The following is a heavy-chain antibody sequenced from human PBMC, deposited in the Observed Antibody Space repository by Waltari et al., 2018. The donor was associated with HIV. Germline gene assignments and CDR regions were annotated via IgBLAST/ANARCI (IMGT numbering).Heavy chain of an antibody. V-gene: IGHV1-2*06. J-gene: IGHJ4*02. D-gene: IGHD3-10*01. CDR1: GYTFTGYY. CDR2: INPNSGGT. CDR3: ARERKAMVRGPTPHYFDY. Sequence: QVQLVQSGAEVKKPGASVKVSCKASGYTFTGYYMHWVRQAPGQGLEWMGRINPNSGGTNYAQKFQGRVTMTRDTSISTAYMELSRLRSDDTAVYYCARERKAMVRGPTPHYFDYWGQGTLVTVSS.